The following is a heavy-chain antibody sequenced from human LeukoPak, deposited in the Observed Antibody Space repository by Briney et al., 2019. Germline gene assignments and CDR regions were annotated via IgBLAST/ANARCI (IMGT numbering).Heavy chain of an antibody. CDR1: GYTFTGYY. CDR2: INPNSGGT. CDR3: ASQYCSGGSCYSQFDY. D-gene: IGHD2-15*01. V-gene: IGHV1-2*02. Sequence: ASVKVSCKASGYTFTGYYMHWVRQAPGQGLEWMGWINPNSGGTNYAQKFQGRVTMTRDTSISTAYMELGRLRSDDTAVYYCASQYCSGGSCYSQFDYWGQGTLVTVSS. J-gene: IGHJ4*02.